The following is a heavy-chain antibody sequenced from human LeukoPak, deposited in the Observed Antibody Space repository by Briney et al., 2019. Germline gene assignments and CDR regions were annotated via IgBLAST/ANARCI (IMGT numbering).Heavy chain of an antibody. D-gene: IGHD3-10*01. CDR3: ARAKYYYGSGIFSPFDY. CDR2: ISSGSTYI. CDR1: GLTFSGDS. J-gene: IGHJ4*02. V-gene: IGHV3-21*01. Sequence: PGGSLRLSCAASGLTFSGDSMSWVRQAPRKGLEWVSSISSGSTYIYYGDSAKGRFTISRDNAKNSLYLQMNSLRAEDTAVYYCARAKYYYGSGIFSPFDYWGQGTLVTVSS.